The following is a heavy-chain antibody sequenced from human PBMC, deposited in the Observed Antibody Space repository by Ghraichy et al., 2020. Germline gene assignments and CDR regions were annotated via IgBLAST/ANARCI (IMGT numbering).Heavy chain of an antibody. CDR1: GFTFSSYA. V-gene: IGHV3-23*01. CDR2: ISGSGDST. Sequence: GGSLRLSCAASGFTFSSYAMAWVRQTPGKGLEWVSVISGSGDSTYYADSVKGRFTIARDNSKNTLYLQVNSLRAEDTALYYCAKDERGYYESGNDGWFDPWGQGTLVTVSS. CDR3: AKDERGYYESGNDGWFDP. D-gene: IGHD3-10*01. J-gene: IGHJ5*02.